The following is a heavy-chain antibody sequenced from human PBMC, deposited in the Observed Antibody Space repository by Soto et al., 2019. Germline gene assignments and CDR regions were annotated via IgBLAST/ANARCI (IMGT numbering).Heavy chain of an antibody. Sequence: GGSLRLSCAASGFTFSSYSMNWVRQAPGKGLEWVSSISSSSSYIYYADSVKGRFTISRDNAKNSLYLQMNSLRAEDTAVYSCARHLATGTLEFDPWGQGTLVTVSS. CDR2: ISSSSSYI. D-gene: IGHD1-1*01. J-gene: IGHJ5*02. V-gene: IGHV3-21*01. CDR1: GFTFSSYS. CDR3: ARHLATGTLEFDP.